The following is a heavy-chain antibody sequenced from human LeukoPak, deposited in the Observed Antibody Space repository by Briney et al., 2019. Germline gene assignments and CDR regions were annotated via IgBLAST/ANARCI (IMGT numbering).Heavy chain of an antibody. Sequence: ASVKVSCKASGYTFTGYYMHWVRQAPGQGLEWMGWINPNSGGTNYAQKFQGRVTMTRDPSISTAYMELSRLRSDDTAVYYCAIGSGYFDWLSPYYYCGRDVWGQGTTVTVSS. CDR1: GYTFTGYY. CDR3: AIGSGYFDWLSPYYYCGRDV. J-gene: IGHJ6*02. V-gene: IGHV1-2*02. D-gene: IGHD3-9*01. CDR2: INPNSGGT.